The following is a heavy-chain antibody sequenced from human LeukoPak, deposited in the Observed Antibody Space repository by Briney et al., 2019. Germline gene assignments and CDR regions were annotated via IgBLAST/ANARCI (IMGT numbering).Heavy chain of an antibody. CDR3: ARGRPIRPTHFDY. J-gene: IGHJ4*02. CDR2: IYHSGST. D-gene: IGHD2-15*01. CDR1: GGSISSSNW. V-gene: IGHV4-4*02. Sequence: PSGTLSLTCAVSGGSISSSNWWSWVRQPPGKGLEWIGEIYHSGSTNYNPSLKSRVTISVDTSKNQFSLKLSSVTAADTAVYYCARGRPIRPTHFDYWGQGTLVTVSS.